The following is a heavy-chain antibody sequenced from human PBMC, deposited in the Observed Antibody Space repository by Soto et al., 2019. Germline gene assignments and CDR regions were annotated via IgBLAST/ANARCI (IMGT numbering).Heavy chain of an antibody. J-gene: IGHJ4*02. D-gene: IGHD5-12*01. V-gene: IGHV4-59*08. CDR1: GGSISSYY. CDR3: ARLTQYSGYPYYFDY. Sequence: SETLSLTCTVSGGSISSYYWSWIRQPPGKGLEWIGYIYYSGSTNYNPSLKSRVTISVDTSKNQFSLKLSSVTAADTAVYYCARLTQYSGYPYYFDYWGQGTLVTVSS. CDR2: IYYSGST.